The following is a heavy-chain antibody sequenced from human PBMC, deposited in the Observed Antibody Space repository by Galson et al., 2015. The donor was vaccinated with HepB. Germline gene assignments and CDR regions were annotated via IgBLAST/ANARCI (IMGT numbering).Heavy chain of an antibody. D-gene: IGHD6-13*01. Sequence: SLRLSCAASGFTFSSYAMTWVRQAPGKWLEWVSAISGSGGSTFYTDSLKGRFTISRGNSKNMLYLQMNSLRVEDTAVYYCAKGTYGSSWDFDFWGQGALVTVSS. V-gene: IGHV3-23*01. J-gene: IGHJ4*02. CDR2: ISGSGGST. CDR1: GFTFSSYA. CDR3: AKGTYGSSWDFDF.